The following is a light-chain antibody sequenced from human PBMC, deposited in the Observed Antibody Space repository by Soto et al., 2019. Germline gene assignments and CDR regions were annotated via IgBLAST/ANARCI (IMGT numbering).Light chain of an antibody. CDR3: SSYTSSSTHVV. J-gene: IGLJ2*01. Sequence: QSALTQPASVSGSPGQSITISCTGTSSDVGGYHYVSWYQQHPGKAPKLMIYEVSNRPSGVSNRFSGSKSGNTASLTISGLQAEDEADYYCSSYTSSSTHVVFGGGTKVTVL. V-gene: IGLV2-14*01. CDR1: SSDVGGYHY. CDR2: EVS.